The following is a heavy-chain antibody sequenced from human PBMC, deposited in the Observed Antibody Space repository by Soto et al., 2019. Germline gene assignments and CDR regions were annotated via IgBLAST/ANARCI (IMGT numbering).Heavy chain of an antibody. V-gene: IGHV3-33*01. CDR3: ARDSTVSGYHGMDV. CDR1: GFTFRTYG. CDR2: ISYDGSNK. J-gene: IGHJ6*02. D-gene: IGHD4-17*01. Sequence: PGGSLRLSCAASGFTFRTYGMHWVRQAPGKGLEWVAVISYDGSNKYHADSVKGRFTISRDNSKNTLHLQMNSLRADDTAVYYCARDSTVSGYHGMDVWGQGTTVTVSS.